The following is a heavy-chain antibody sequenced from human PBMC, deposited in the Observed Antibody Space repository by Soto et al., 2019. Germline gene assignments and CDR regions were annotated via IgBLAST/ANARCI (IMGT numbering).Heavy chain of an antibody. Sequence: QVQLVESGGGVVQPGGSLRLSCTGSGFTFRNYGMHWVRQTPGKGLERVAVISFDGRNEYYADSVKGRFIISRDNSKNTLWLQMRSMRAEDTAVYYCAKDGDPPYCSGGNCHSTPGYWSQGTLVTVSS. J-gene: IGHJ4*02. CDR3: AKDGDPPYCSGGNCHSTPGY. V-gene: IGHV3-30*18. CDR1: GFTFRNYG. CDR2: ISFDGRNE. D-gene: IGHD2-15*01.